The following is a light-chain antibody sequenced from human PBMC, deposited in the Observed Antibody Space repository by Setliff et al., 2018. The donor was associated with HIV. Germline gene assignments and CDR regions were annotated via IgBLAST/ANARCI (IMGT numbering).Light chain of an antibody. Sequence: QSVLAQPPSVSGAPGQRVTISCTGSSSNIGAGYDVHWYQQLPGTAPKRLIYGNNNRPSGVPDRFSGSKSGTSASLAITGLQAEDEADYYCSSYTTTGTYVFGSGTKVTVL. V-gene: IGLV1-40*01. CDR3: SSYTTTGTYV. CDR1: SSNIGAGYD. CDR2: GNN. J-gene: IGLJ1*01.